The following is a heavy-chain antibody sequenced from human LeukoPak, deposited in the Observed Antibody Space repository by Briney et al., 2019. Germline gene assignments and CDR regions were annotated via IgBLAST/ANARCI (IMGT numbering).Heavy chain of an antibody. D-gene: IGHD1/OR15-1a*01. J-gene: IGHJ4*01. CDR1: GFTFSTYD. Sequence: PGGSLRLSCAASGFTFSTYDMHWVRQAPGKGLEWVAYIRYDGSNRYYGDSVKGRFTISRDNSKNTVYVQMNSLRSEDTAIYYCATEGTTVTGTPSGYFDFWGHGTLVTVSS. V-gene: IGHV3-30*02. CDR3: ATEGTTVTGTPSGYFDF. CDR2: IRYDGSNR.